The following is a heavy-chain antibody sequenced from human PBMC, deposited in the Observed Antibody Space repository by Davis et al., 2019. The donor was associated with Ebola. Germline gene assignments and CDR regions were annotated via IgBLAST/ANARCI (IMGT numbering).Heavy chain of an antibody. CDR2: MNPNSGNT. D-gene: IGHD3-3*01. CDR3: AIRRPPYYDFWSGYYPSYYYYGMDV. V-gene: IGHV1-8*01. CDR1: GYTFTSYD. J-gene: IGHJ6*02. Sequence: ASVKVSCKASGYTFTSYDINWVRQATGQGLEWMGWMNPNSGNTGYAQKFQGRVNMTRNTSISTAYMELSSLRSEDTAVYYCAIRRPPYYDFWSGYYPSYYYYGMDVWAKGPRSPSP.